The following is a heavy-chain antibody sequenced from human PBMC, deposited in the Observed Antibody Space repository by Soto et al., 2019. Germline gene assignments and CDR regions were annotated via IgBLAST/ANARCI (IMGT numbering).Heavy chain of an antibody. D-gene: IGHD6-6*01. CDR1: GFTFRTYG. Sequence: QVQLVESGGGAVQPGRSLRLSCAASGFTFRTYGMHWVRQAPGKGLEWLAVISNNGINKYYADSVKGRFTISRYNSRDTLFLQMNSLRGEDTAIYYCAKVIRADSTSSNFYYFSGLDVWGQWTTVTVS. V-gene: IGHV3-30*18. CDR3: AKVIRADSTSSNFYYFSGLDV. J-gene: IGHJ6*02. CDR2: ISNNGINK.